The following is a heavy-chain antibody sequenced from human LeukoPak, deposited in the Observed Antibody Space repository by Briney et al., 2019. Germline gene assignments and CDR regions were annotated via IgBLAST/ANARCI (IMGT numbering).Heavy chain of an antibody. Sequence: GGSLRLSCAASGFTFSSYAMSWVRQAPGKGLEWVSAISGSGGSTYYADSVKGRFTISRDNSNNTVSLQMNSLRVDDTAVYYCAKVATPNTLDAFDIWGQGTMVTVSS. J-gene: IGHJ3*02. V-gene: IGHV3-23*01. CDR1: GFTFSSYA. CDR3: AKVATPNTLDAFDI. D-gene: IGHD1/OR15-1a*01. CDR2: ISGSGGST.